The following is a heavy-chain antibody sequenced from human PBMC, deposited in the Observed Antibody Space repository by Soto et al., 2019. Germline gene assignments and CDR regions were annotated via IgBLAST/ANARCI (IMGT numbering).Heavy chain of an antibody. CDR3: ARDLGSSWYPEYFQH. Sequence: EVQLVESGGGLVQPGGSLRLSCAASGFTFSSYSMNWVRQAPGKGLEWVSYISSSSSTIYYADSVKGRFTISSDNAKNSLYLQMNSLRAEDTAVYYCARDLGSSWYPEYFQHWGQGTLVTVSS. CDR1: GFTFSSYS. D-gene: IGHD6-13*01. CDR2: ISSSSSTI. J-gene: IGHJ1*01. V-gene: IGHV3-48*01.